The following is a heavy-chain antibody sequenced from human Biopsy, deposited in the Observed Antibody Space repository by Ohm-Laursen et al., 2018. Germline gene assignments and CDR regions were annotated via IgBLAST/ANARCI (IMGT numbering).Heavy chain of an antibody. V-gene: IGHV4-39*01. CDR2: IYNTETT. CDR3: ARHPTGFWFDP. CDR1: GGSISSSTTYY. J-gene: IGHJ5*02. Sequence: SDTLSLTCAVSGGSISSSTTYYWAWLRQPPGKGLVWIGSIYNTETTFYNPSLKSRFTISVDTSTNQFSLKVSSVTAADTALYFCARHPTGFWFDPWGHGTLVTVSS.